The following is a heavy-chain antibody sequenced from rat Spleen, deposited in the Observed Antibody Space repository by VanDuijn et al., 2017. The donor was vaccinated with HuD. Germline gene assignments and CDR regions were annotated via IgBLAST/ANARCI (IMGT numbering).Heavy chain of an antibody. Sequence: QVQLKESGPGLVQPSQTLSLTCTVSGFSLTSYHVSWVRQPPGKGLEWMGVIWTGGSTAYNSALKSRQSISRDTSKSKVFLKSNSLQTDATAIYFCTRWATAGVMDAWARGASVTVSS. D-gene: IGHD3-4*01. V-gene: IGHV2-43*01. CDR3: TRWATAGVMDA. J-gene: IGHJ4*01. CDR2: IWTGGST. CDR1: GFSLTSYH.